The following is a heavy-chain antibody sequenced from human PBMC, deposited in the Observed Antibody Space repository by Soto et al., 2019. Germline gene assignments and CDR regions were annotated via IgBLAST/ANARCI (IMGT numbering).Heavy chain of an antibody. CDR1: GGSISSYY. J-gene: IGHJ4*02. V-gene: IGHV4-59*01. CDR3: ARLRTGCSWSTAGYYFDY. D-gene: IGHD6-13*01. CDR2: IYYSGST. Sequence: SETLSLTCTVSGGSISSYYWSWIRQPPGKGLEWIGYIYYSGSTNYNPSLKSRVTISVDTSKNQFSLRLSSVTAADTAVYYCARLRTGCSWSTAGYYFDYWGQGNLVTGSS.